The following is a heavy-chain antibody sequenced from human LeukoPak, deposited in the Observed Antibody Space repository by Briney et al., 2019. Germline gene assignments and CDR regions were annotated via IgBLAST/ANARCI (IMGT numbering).Heavy chain of an antibody. J-gene: IGHJ4*02. CDR2: IYSGGTT. Sequence: GGSLRLSCAASGFTVSSNYMNWVRQAAGKGLEWVSIIYSGGTTYYADSVRGRFTISRDESKNTLYLQMNSLRAEDTAVYYCARRLNYGDYGNDYWGQGTLVTVSS. V-gene: IGHV3-53*01. CDR1: GFTVSSNY. CDR3: ARRLNYGDYGNDY. D-gene: IGHD4-17*01.